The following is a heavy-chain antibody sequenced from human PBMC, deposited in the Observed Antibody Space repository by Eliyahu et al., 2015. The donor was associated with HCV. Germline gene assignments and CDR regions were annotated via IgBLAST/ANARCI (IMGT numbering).Heavy chain of an antibody. J-gene: IGHJ3*02. CDR1: AFSFNTYG. CDR2: IWYDRSIK. V-gene: IGHV3-33*01. CDR3: VRASGVFDI. D-gene: IGHD2-8*01. Sequence: LVESGGGVVQPGRSLRLSCAASAFSFNTYGMHWVRQAPGKGLEWVAVIWYDRSIKYYAESVKGRFTVSRDNSKNTLFLQMNSLRVEDTAVYYCVRASGVFDIWGQGTKVTVSS.